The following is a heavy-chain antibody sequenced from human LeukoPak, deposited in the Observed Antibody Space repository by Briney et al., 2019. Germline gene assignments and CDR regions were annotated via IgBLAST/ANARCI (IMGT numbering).Heavy chain of an antibody. CDR1: GFTFDDYA. CDR2: ISWNSGSI. Sequence: GGSLRLSCAASGFTFDDYAMHWVRQAPGKGLEWVSGISWNSGSIGYADSVKGRFTISRDNAKNTLYLQMNSLRVEDTAVYYCAREGQRYLDWLLFPDAFDIWGQGTMVTVSS. D-gene: IGHD3-9*01. CDR3: AREGQRYLDWLLFPDAFDI. J-gene: IGHJ3*02. V-gene: IGHV3-9*01.